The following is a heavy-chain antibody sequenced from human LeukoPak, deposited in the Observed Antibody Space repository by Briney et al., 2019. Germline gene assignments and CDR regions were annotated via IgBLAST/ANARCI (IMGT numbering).Heavy chain of an antibody. D-gene: IGHD2-15*01. CDR3: ARIQAATRYWFDP. J-gene: IGHJ5*02. V-gene: IGHV1-2*02. CDR2: INTNSGGT. Sequence: GASVKVSCKASGYTFTGYYMHWVRQAPGQGLEWVGWINTNSGGTNYAQQFQGRVTMTRDTSISTAYMELSRLRSDDTAVYYCARIQAATRYWFDPWGQGTLVTVSS. CDR1: GYTFTGYY.